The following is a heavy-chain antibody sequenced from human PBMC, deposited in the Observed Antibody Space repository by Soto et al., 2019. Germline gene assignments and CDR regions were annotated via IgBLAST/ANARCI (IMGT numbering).Heavy chain of an antibody. V-gene: IGHV3-23*01. CDR2: IDGSGGIT. D-gene: IGHD3-10*01. J-gene: IGHJ4*02. Sequence: QLLQSGGGLVQPGGSLTLSCAASGFTFGTTDMSWVRQAPGEGLEWVSTIDGSGGITYYAASGKGRFTFSRDNSKNTLYLQMNNLRGEDTAVYYCAKDRGGFTNGWEFFDSWGQGTLVTVSS. CDR1: GFTFGTTD. CDR3: AKDRGGFTNGWEFFDS.